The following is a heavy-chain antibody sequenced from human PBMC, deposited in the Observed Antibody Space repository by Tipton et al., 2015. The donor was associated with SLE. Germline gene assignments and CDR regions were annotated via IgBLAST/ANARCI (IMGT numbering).Heavy chain of an antibody. CDR3: ARASDWNYGGSFDY. J-gene: IGHJ4*02. Sequence: TLSLTCAVYGGSFSGYYWSWIRQPPGKGLEWIGEINHSGSTNYNPSLKSRVTISVDTSKNQFSLELSSVTAADTAVYYCARASDWNYGGSFDYWGQGTLVTVSS. V-gene: IGHV4-34*01. CDR2: INHSGST. D-gene: IGHD1-7*01. CDR1: GGSFSGYY.